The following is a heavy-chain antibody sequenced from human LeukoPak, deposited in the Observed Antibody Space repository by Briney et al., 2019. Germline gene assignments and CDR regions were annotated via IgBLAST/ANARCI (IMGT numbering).Heavy chain of an antibody. CDR1: GYTFTSYG. CDR3: ARGGIAAAGTRPIDY. J-gene: IGHJ4*02. D-gene: IGHD6-13*01. V-gene: IGHV1-18*01. Sequence: GASVKLSGKSSGYTFTSYGISGVRQAPGHGLEWLGWISAYNGNTNYAQKLQGRVTMTTDTFTSTAYMELRSLRSDDTAVYYCARGGIAAAGTRPIDYWGKGTLVTVSS. CDR2: ISAYNGNT.